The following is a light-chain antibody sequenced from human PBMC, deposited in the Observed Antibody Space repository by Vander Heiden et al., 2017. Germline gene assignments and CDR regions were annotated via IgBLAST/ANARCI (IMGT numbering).Light chain of an antibody. CDR3: QQYNNWLA. CDR1: QSVRSD. Sequence: VMTQSPATLSVSPGERATLSCRASQSVRSDLAWYQQRPGQAPRLLIYDASTRATGVPARFSGSGSGTDFTLTIDSLQSEDFAIYYCQQYNNWLAFGGRTKVDIK. CDR2: DAS. V-gene: IGKV3-15*01. J-gene: IGKJ4*01.